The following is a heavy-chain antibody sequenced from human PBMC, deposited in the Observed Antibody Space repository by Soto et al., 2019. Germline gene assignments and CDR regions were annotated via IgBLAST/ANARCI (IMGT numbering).Heavy chain of an antibody. Sequence: ESVGGLVQPGRSLRLSCAASGFTFDDYAMHWVRQAPGKGLEWVSGISWNSGSIGCADSVKGTFSISRDNAKNSLYLQMISLRAEDTALYYCATGGQLLTEGGGYWGQGTLVTVSS. J-gene: IGHJ4*02. V-gene: IGHV3-9*01. D-gene: IGHD2-2*01. CDR3: ATGGQLLTEGGGY. CDR1: GFTFDDYA. CDR2: ISWNSGSI.